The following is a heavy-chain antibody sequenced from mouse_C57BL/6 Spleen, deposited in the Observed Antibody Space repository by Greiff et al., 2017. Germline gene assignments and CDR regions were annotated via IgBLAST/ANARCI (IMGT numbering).Heavy chain of an antibody. CDR1: GYAFSSYW. CDR3: ASSGIPTVVGLYY. J-gene: IGHJ2*01. Sequence: QVQLQQSGAELVKPGASVKISCKASGYAFSSYWMNWVKQRPGKGLEWIGQIYPGDGDTNYNGKFKGKATLTADKSSSTAYMQLSSLTSENSAVYFCASSGIPTVVGLYYWGQGTTLTVSS. V-gene: IGHV1-80*01. CDR2: IYPGDGDT. D-gene: IGHD1-1*01.